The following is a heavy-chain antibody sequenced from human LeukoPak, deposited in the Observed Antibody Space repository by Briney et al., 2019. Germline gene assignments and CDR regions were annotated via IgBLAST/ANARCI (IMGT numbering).Heavy chain of an antibody. CDR2: ISYDGSNK. D-gene: IGHD2-2*01. J-gene: IGHJ4*02. V-gene: IGHV3-30*03. CDR1: GFTFSSYG. CDR3: ARYAHEDYFDY. Sequence: GRSLRLSCAASGFTFSSYGMHWVRQAPGKGLEWVAVISYDGSNKYYADSVKGRFTISRDNSKNTLYLQMNSLRAEDTAVYYCARYAHEDYFDYWGQGTLVTVSS.